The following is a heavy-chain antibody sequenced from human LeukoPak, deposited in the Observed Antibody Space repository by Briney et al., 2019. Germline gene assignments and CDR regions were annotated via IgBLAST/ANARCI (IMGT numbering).Heavy chain of an antibody. CDR2: ISGSGGST. J-gene: IGHJ4*02. V-gene: IGHV3-23*01. CDR3: AKGGLAERFDS. Sequence: GSLRLSCAASGFTFSAYAMIWVRQAPGKGLEWVSAISGSGGSTYYADSVKGRFTISRDNSKNTLDLQMNSLRAEDTAVYYCAKGGLAERFDSWGQGTLVTVSS. CDR1: GFTFSAYA. D-gene: IGHD2-21*01.